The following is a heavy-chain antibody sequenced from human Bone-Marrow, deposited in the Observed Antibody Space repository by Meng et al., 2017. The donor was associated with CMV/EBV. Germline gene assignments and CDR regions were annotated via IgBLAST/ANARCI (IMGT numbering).Heavy chain of an antibody. Sequence: ASVKVSCKASGYTFTSYGISWVRQAPGQGLEWMGWISAYNGNTNYAQKLQGRVTMTTDTSTSTAYMELRSLRSDDTAVYYCARALPYYYGSGSYGPFDPWGQGTLVTVS. D-gene: IGHD3-10*01. CDR1: GYTFTSYG. V-gene: IGHV1-18*01. CDR2: ISAYNGNT. CDR3: ARALPYYYGSGSYGPFDP. J-gene: IGHJ5*02.